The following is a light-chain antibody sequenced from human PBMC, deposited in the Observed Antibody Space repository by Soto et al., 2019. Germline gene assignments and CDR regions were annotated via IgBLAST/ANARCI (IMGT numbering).Light chain of an antibody. J-gene: IGKJ1*01. V-gene: IGKV1-5*03. Sequence: DIQMTQSPSILSASVGDRVTITCRASQRISSWLAWYQQKPGKAPILLIFEASTLESWVPSRFSGSGSRTQFTLTISGLLPDDFATYYYQQYNTSPWTFGQGTKVEIK. CDR2: EAS. CDR3: QQYNTSPWT. CDR1: QRISSW.